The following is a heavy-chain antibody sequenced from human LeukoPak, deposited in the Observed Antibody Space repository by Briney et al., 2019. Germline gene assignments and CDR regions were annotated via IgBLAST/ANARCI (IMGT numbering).Heavy chain of an antibody. Sequence: GGSLRLSCAVSGFTFSSYEMNWVRQAPGKGLERVGFISSEAYGGTPEYAASVKGRFTISRDDSKSIAYLQMNSLKTEDTAVYYCTRDQTPYYWGQGTLVTVSS. V-gene: IGHV3-49*04. J-gene: IGHJ4*02. CDR2: ISSEAYGGTP. CDR3: TRDQTPYY. CDR1: GFTFSSYE.